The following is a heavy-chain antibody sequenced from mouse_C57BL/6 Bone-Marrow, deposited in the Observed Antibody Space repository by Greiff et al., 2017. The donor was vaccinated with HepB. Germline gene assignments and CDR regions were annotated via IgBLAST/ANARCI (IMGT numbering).Heavy chain of an antibody. Sequence: EVQLVESGGDLVKPGGSLKLSCAASGFTFSSYGMSWVRQTPDKRLEWVATISSGGSYTYYPDSVKGRFTISRDNAKNTLYLQMSSLKSEDTAMYYCARLRYSNPFAYWGQGTLVTVSA. CDR3: ARLRYSNPFAY. D-gene: IGHD2-5*01. CDR1: GFTFSSYG. V-gene: IGHV5-6*01. CDR2: ISSGGSYT. J-gene: IGHJ3*01.